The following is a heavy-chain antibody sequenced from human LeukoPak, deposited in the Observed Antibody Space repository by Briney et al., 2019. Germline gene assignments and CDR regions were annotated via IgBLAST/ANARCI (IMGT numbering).Heavy chain of an antibody. V-gene: IGHV3-23*01. CDR3: VKDLGRYRNNCFDY. CDR2: ISGSGGGT. Sequence: GGSLRLSCAASGFTFDSYGMNWVRQAPEKGLEWVSTISGSGGGTYYADSVKGRFTISRDDSKNTLYLQMNSLRAEDTAVYYCVKDLGRYRNNCFDYWGQGTLVTVSS. D-gene: IGHD1-26*01. CDR1: GFTFDSYG. J-gene: IGHJ4*02.